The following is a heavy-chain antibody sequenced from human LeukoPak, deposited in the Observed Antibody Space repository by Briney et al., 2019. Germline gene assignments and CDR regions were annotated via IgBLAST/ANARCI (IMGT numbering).Heavy chain of an antibody. CDR1: GGSISSYY. CDR2: IYNSGNT. Sequence: PSQTPSLTCTVSGGSISSYYWSWIRQSPGKGLEWIGNIYNSGNTRHNPSLKSRVTISVDTSKNQVSLKLSSVTAADTAVYYCARAHHHTIFGVVIDDAFDIWGQGTMVTVSS. J-gene: IGHJ3*02. CDR3: ARAHHHTIFGVVIDDAFDI. D-gene: IGHD3-3*01. V-gene: IGHV4-59*08.